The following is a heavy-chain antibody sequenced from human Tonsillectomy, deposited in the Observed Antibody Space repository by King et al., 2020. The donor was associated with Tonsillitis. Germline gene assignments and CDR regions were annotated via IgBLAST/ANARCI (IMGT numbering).Heavy chain of an antibody. Sequence: HVQLQESGPGLVKPSETLSLTCTVSGYSISSGYYWGWIRQPPGKGLEWIGSIYHSGSTYYNPSLKSRVTISVDTSKNQFSLKLSSVTAADTAVYYCARVRQRMVRGVNNWFDPWGQGTLVTVSS. CDR3: ARVRQRMVRGVNNWFDP. CDR2: IYHSGST. CDR1: GYSISSGYY. J-gene: IGHJ5*02. D-gene: IGHD3-10*01. V-gene: IGHV4-38-2*02.